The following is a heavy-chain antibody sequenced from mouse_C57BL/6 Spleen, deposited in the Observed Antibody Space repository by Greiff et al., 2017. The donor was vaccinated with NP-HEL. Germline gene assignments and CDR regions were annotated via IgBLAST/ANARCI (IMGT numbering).Heavy chain of an antibody. J-gene: IGHJ2*01. CDR2: IYPSDSET. CDR3: ASLYDGYFFFDD. D-gene: IGHD2-3*01. Sequence: QVQLQQPGAELVRPGSSVKLSCKASGYTFTSYWMDWVKQRPGQGLEWIGNIYPSDSETHYNQKFKDKATLTVDKSSSTAYMQLSSLTSEDSAVYYCASLYDGYFFFDDWGQGTTLTVSS. CDR1: GYTFTSYW. V-gene: IGHV1-61*01.